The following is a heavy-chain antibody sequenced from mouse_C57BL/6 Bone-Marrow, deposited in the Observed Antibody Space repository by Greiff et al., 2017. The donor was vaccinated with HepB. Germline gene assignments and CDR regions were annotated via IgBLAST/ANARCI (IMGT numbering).Heavy chain of an antibody. D-gene: IGHD1-1*01. CDR2: IDPNSGGT. Sequence: QVQLKQPGAELVKPGASVKLSCKASGYTFTSYWMHWVKQRPGRGLEWIGRIDPNSGGTKYNEKFKSKATLTVDKPSSTAYMQLSSLTSEDSAVYYCARRSNGSSYGYWYFDVWGTGTTVTVSS. V-gene: IGHV1-72*01. CDR1: GYTFTSYW. J-gene: IGHJ1*03. CDR3: ARRSNGSSYGYWYFDV.